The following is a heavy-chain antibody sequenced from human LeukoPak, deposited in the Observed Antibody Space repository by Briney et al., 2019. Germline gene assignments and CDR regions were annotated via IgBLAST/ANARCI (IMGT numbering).Heavy chain of an antibody. D-gene: IGHD3-3*01. Sequence: ASVKASSKASGYTFTSYGISWVRQPPGQGLEWMGWISAYNGNTNYAQKLQGRVTMTTDTSTSTVYMELRSLRSDDTAVYYCARAIFGKGRAFDIWGQGTMVTVSS. CDR2: ISAYNGNT. J-gene: IGHJ3*02. CDR1: GYTFTSYG. V-gene: IGHV1-18*01. CDR3: ARAIFGKGRAFDI.